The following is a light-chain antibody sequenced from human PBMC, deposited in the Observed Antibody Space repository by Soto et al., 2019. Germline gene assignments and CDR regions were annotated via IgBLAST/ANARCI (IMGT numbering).Light chain of an antibody. V-gene: IGLV4-69*01. CDR3: QTWGSGIVV. J-gene: IGLJ2*01. CDR1: SGHSNYA. Sequence: QSVLTQSPSASASLGASVKLTCTLSSGHSNYAIAWHQQQSEKGPRYLMKLNSDGSHSKGDGIPDRFSGSSSGAERDLTIFSLQAEDEADYYCQTWGSGIVVFGGGTKVTVL. CDR2: LNSDGSH.